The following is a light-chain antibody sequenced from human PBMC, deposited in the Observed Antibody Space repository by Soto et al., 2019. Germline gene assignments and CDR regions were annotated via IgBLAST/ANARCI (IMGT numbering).Light chain of an antibody. CDR1: QTTNTW. CDR3: QQYISYPYT. V-gene: IGKV1-5*01. Sequence: GDRVTITCRASQTTNTWLAWYQQKPGTAPKLLIYDASSLEGGVPSRFSASESGTDFSLTISSLQPDYLATYYCQQYISYPYTFGQGTKVEIK. J-gene: IGKJ2*01. CDR2: DAS.